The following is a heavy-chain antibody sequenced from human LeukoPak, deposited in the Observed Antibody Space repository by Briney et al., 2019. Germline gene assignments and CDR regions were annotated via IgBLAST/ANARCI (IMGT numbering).Heavy chain of an antibody. V-gene: IGHV1-18*04. CDR1: GYTFTGYY. CDR3: ARDPHEFSSGWSQFDY. J-gene: IGHJ4*02. CDR2: INTYNGNT. Sequence: REASVKVSCKASGYTFTGYYMHWVRQAPGQGLEWMGWINTYNGNTNYAQKLRGRVTMTTDTSTSTAYMELRSLRSDDTAVYYCARDPHEFSSGWSQFDYWGQGTLVTVSS. D-gene: IGHD6-19*01.